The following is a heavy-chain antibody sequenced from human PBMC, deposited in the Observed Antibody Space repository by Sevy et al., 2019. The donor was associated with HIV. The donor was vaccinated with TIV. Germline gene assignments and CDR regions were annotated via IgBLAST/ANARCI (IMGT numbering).Heavy chain of an antibody. CDR3: ARRDGIAAAGYYYYYYGMDV. D-gene: IGHD6-13*01. J-gene: IGHJ6*02. CDR1: GGSISSYY. Sequence: SETLSLTCTVSGGSISSYYWSWIRQPPGKGLEWIGYIYYSGSTNYNPSLKSRVTISVDTSKNQFSLKLSSVTAADTAVYYCARRDGIAAAGYYYYYYGMDVWGQGTTVTVSS. V-gene: IGHV4-59*01. CDR2: IYYSGST.